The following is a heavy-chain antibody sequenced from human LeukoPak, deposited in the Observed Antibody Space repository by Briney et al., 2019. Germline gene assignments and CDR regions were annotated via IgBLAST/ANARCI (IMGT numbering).Heavy chain of an antibody. CDR2: ISAYNGNT. V-gene: IGHV1-18*01. Sequence: GASVKVSCKASGYTFTSYGISWVRQAPGQGLEWMGWISAYNGNTNYAQKLQGRVTMTTDTSTSTAYMELRSLRSEDTAVYYCARDLISFYGDYALSSSGMDVWGQGTTVTVSS. CDR1: GYTFTSYG. J-gene: IGHJ6*02. CDR3: ARDLISFYGDYALSSSGMDV. D-gene: IGHD4-17*01.